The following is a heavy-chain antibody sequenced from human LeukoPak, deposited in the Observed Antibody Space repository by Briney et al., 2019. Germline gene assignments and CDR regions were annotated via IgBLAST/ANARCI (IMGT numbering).Heavy chain of an antibody. D-gene: IGHD3-22*01. CDR1: GYSISSGYY. J-gene: IGHJ4*02. CDR3: ARHDSSGYYHFVIPK. Sequence: SETLSLTCTVSGYSISSGYYWGWIRPPPGKGLEWIGSIYHSGSTYYNPSLKSRVTISVDTSKNQFSLKLSSVTAADTAVYYRARHDSSGYYHFVIPKWGQGTLVTVSS. V-gene: IGHV4-38-2*02. CDR2: IYHSGST.